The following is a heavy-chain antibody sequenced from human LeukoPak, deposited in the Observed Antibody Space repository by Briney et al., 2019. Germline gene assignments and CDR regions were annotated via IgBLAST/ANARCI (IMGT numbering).Heavy chain of an antibody. CDR3: ARDKIQWLRYSYFDY. J-gene: IGHJ4*02. Sequence: GGSLRLSCKASGFTFSRYGMNWVRQAPGRGLEWLSYTSGSSGSTIYYAQSVRGRFTISRDDAKNTLYLQMDSLRADDTAVYFCARDKIQWLRYSYFDYWGQGVLVTVSS. V-gene: IGHV3-48*01. CDR2: TSGSSGSTI. D-gene: IGHD5-12*01. CDR1: GFTFSRYG.